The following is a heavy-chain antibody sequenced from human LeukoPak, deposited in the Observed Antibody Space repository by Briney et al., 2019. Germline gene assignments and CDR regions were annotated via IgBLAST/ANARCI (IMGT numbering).Heavy chain of an antibody. CDR2: ISGSGGST. CDR3: ARVPYCSSTSCPQGMDV. CDR1: GFTFSSYA. Sequence: GGSLRLSCAASGFTFSSYAMSWVRQAPGKGLEWVSAISGSGGSTYYADSVKGRFTISRDNSKNTLYLQMNSLRAEDTAVYYCARVPYCSSTSCPQGMDVWGQGTTVTVSS. V-gene: IGHV3-23*01. J-gene: IGHJ6*02. D-gene: IGHD2-2*01.